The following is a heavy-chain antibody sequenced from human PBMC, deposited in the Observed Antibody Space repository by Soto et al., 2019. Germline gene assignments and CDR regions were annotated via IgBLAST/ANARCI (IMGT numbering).Heavy chain of an antibody. J-gene: IGHJ5*02. CDR3: ARMDYDFWSGYQDNWFDP. D-gene: IGHD3-3*01. CDR2: IYTSGST. Sequence: ASETLSLTCTVSGGSISSYYWSWIRQPAGKGLELIGRIYTSGSTNYNPSLKSRVTMSVDTSKNQFSLKLSSVTAADTAVYYCARMDYDFWSGYQDNWFDPWGQGTLVTVSS. V-gene: IGHV4-4*07. CDR1: GGSISSYY.